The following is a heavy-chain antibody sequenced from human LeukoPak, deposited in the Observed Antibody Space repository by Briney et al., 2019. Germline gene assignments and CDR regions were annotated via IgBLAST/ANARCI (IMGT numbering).Heavy chain of an antibody. CDR3: AKEEGDYYDSSGYYYPLDY. Sequence: GGSLRLSCAASGFTFSSYAMSWVRQAPGKGLEWVSAISGSGGSTYYADSVKGRFTISRDNSKNTLYLQMNSLRAEDTAVYYCAKEEGDYYDSSGYYYPLDYWGQGTLVTVSS. V-gene: IGHV3-23*01. D-gene: IGHD3-22*01. CDR1: GFTFSSYA. J-gene: IGHJ4*02. CDR2: ISGSGGST.